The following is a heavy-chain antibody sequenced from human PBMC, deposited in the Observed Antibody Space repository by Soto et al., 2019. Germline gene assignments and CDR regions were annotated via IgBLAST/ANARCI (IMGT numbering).Heavy chain of an antibody. Sequence: QVQLVESGGGVVQPGRSLRLSYAASGFTFSSYGMHWVRQAPGKGLEWVAVIWYDGSNKYYADSVKGRFTISRDNSKNTLYLQMNSLRAEDTAVYYCVVGTVALYYFDYWGQGTLVTVSS. CDR3: VVGTVALYYFDY. D-gene: IGHD3-3*02. V-gene: IGHV3-33*01. CDR1: GFTFSSYG. J-gene: IGHJ4*02. CDR2: IWYDGSNK.